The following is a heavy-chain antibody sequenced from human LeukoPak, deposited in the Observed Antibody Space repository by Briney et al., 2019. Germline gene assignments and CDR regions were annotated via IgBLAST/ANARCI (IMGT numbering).Heavy chain of an antibody. J-gene: IGHJ4*02. CDR2: ISWNSGSI. D-gene: IGHD3-10*01. Sequence: PGGSLRLSCAASGFTFDDYAMHWVRQAPGKGLEWVSGISWNSGSIGYADSVKGRFTISRDNAKNSLYLQMNSLRAEDTAVYYCARVMGLLWFGELLFDYWGQGTLVTVSS. CDR3: ARVMGLLWFGELLFDY. V-gene: IGHV3-9*01. CDR1: GFTFDDYA.